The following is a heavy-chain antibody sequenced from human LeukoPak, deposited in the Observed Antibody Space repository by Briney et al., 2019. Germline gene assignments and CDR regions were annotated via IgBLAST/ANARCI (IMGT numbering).Heavy chain of an antibody. Sequence: GGSLRLSCEGSGFRFSSYWMHWVRQAPGKGLVWVSRIQGDERSASYGDSVRGRFTISKDNAKNILYLQMDSLRVEDTAVYYCVRGHTGTIFGVVPVNPLGYWRQGTLVTVSS. V-gene: IGHV3-74*01. CDR1: GFRFSSYW. D-gene: IGHD3-3*01. J-gene: IGHJ4*02. CDR2: IQGDERSA. CDR3: VRGHTGTIFGVVPVNPLGY.